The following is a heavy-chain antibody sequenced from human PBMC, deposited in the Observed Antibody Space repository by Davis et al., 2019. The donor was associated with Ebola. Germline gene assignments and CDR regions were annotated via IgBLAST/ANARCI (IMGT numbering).Heavy chain of an antibody. V-gene: IGHV1-18*01. J-gene: IGHJ4*02. CDR3: ARDHGRGWSDY. CDR2: IIPIFGNT. D-gene: IGHD6-19*01. Sequence: ASVKVSCKASGGTFSSYAISWVRQAPGQGLEWMGGIIPIFGNTNYAQKLQGRVTMTTDTSTSTAYMELRSLRSDDTAVYYCARDHGRGWSDYWGQGTLVTVSS. CDR1: GGTFSSYA.